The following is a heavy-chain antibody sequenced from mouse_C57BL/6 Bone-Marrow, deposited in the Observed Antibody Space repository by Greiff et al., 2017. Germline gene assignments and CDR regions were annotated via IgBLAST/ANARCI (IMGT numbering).Heavy chain of an antibody. CDR2: IYPRSGNT. CDR1: GYTFTSYG. J-gene: IGHJ2*01. D-gene: IGHD4-1*01. CDR3: AKLAYYFDY. Sequence: VQLQQSGAELARPGASVKLSCKASGYTFTSYGISWVKQRTGQGLEWIGEIYPRSGNTYYNEKFKGKATLTADKSSSTAYMELRSLTSEDSAVYFCAKLAYYFDYGGQGTTLTVSS. V-gene: IGHV1-81*01.